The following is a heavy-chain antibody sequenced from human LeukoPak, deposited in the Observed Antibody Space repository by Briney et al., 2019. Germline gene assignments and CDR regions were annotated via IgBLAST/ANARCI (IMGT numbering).Heavy chain of an antibody. J-gene: IGHJ4*02. V-gene: IGHV3-30*04. CDR2: ISDDGSNK. CDR1: GFTFSSYA. D-gene: IGHD4-17*01. CDR3: ARGEGSGHDDYGDSNFDY. Sequence: EGSLRLSCAASGFTFSSYAMHWVRQAPGKGLEWVAVISDDGSNKYYADSVKGRFTISRDNSKNTLYLQMNSLRAEDTAVYYCARGEGSGHDDYGDSNFDYWGQGTLVTVSS.